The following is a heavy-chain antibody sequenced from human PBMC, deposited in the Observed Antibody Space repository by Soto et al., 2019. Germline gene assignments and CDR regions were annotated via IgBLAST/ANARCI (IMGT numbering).Heavy chain of an antibody. V-gene: IGHV3-23*01. Sequence: EVQLLESGGGLVQPGGSLRLSCAASGFTFSTYAMSWVRQAPGKGLEWVSAISGTGGSTYYADSVKGRFTISRDNSKNTVYLQMNSLRAVDTAVYYCAKNWDTTSSSSSHWGQGTLGTVSS. CDR2: ISGTGGST. J-gene: IGHJ4*02. CDR3: AKNWDTTSSSSSH. CDR1: GFTFSTYA. D-gene: IGHD6-6*01.